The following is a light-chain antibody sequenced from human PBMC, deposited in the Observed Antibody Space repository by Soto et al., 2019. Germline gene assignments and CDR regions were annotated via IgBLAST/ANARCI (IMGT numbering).Light chain of an antibody. J-gene: IGKJ1*01. Sequence: EIQMTQSPSTLSASLGDRVTITCRARRNIERWVAWYQQKPGKAPRLLIYDASTLETGVPSRFSGGGSGTEFTLTISSLQPDDNATYYCQHCDTYWAFGQGTKVEVE. CDR2: DAS. CDR1: RNIERW. CDR3: QHCDTYWA. V-gene: IGKV1-5*01.